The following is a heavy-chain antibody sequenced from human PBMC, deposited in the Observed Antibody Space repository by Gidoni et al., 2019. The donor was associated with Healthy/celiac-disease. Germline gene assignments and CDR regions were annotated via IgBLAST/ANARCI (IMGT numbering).Heavy chain of an antibody. J-gene: IGHJ6*02. Sequence: QVQLVESGGGVVQPGRSLRLSCAASGFTFSSYAMHWVRQAPGKGLEWVAVISYDGSNKYYADSVKGRFTISRDNSKNTLYLQMNSLRAEDTAVYYCARGNYPATIHYYYGMDVWGQGTTVTVSS. D-gene: IGHD5-12*01. CDR3: ARGNYPATIHYYYGMDV. CDR1: GFTFSSYA. V-gene: IGHV3-30*04. CDR2: ISYDGSNK.